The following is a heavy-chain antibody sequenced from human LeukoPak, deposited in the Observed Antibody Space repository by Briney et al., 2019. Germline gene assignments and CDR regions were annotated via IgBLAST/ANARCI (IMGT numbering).Heavy chain of an antibody. D-gene: IGHD6-13*01. CDR1: GFTFSDYY. Sequence: PGGSLRLSCAASGFTFSDYYMSWIRQAPGKGLEWVSYISSSGSTIYYADSVKGRFTISRDNAKNSLYLQMNGLRAEDTAVYYCARDQARGGIAAAGPPRWGQGTLVTVSS. CDR3: ARDQARGGIAAAGPPR. V-gene: IGHV3-11*01. J-gene: IGHJ4*02. CDR2: ISSSGSTI.